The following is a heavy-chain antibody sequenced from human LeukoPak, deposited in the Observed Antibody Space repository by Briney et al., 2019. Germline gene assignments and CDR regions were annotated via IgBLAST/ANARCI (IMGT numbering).Heavy chain of an antibody. CDR1: GFDFSTYA. D-gene: IGHD1-26*01. V-gene: IGHV3-23*01. CDR2: IGGGDT. J-gene: IGHJ4*02. Sequence: GGSLRLSCAASGFDFSTYAMSWVRQAPGKGLEWVSGIGGGDTHYADSVKGRFTISRDNSKSTVELHMSSLRVEDTAVYYCAKDDQSFNSMWDYLDSWGRGTLVTVSS. CDR3: AKDDQSFNSMWDYLDS.